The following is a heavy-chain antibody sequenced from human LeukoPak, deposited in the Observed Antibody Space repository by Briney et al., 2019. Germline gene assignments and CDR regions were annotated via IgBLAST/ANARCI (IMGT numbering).Heavy chain of an antibody. CDR2: TYYRSKWYN. CDR1: GDSVSSNSTA. CDR3: ARALIAVAGPGFDY. D-gene: IGHD6-19*01. J-gene: IGHJ4*02. V-gene: IGHV6-1*01. Sequence: SQTLSLTCAISGDSVSSNSTACNWIRQSPSRGLEWLGRTYYRSKWYNDYAVSVKSRITINPDTSKNQFSLQLNSVTPEDTAVYYCARALIAVAGPGFDYWGQGTLVTVSS.